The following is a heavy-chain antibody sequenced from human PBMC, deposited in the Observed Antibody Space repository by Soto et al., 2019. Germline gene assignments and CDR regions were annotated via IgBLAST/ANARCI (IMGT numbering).Heavy chain of an antibody. V-gene: IGHV3-23*01. CDR3: ARSYYYDSSGPESNHDAFDI. Sequence: EVQLLESGGGLVQPGGSLRLSCAASGFTFSSYAMSWVRQAPGKGLEWVSAISGSGGSTYYADSVKGRFTISRDNSKNTLYLQMNSLRAEDTAVYYCARSYYYDSSGPESNHDAFDIWGQGTMVTVSS. CDR2: ISGSGGST. D-gene: IGHD3-22*01. CDR1: GFTFSSYA. J-gene: IGHJ3*02.